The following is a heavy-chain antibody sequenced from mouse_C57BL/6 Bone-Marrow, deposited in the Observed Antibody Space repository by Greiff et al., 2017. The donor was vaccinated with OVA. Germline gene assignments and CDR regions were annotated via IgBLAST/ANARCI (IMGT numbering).Heavy chain of an antibody. Sequence: VKLMESGAELVRPGTSVKVSCKASGYAFTNYLIEWVKQRPGQGLEWIGVINPGSGGTNYNEKFKGKATLTADKSSSTAYMQLSSLTSEDSAVYFCARSLFRYWGQGTLVTVSA. CDR3: ARSLFRY. CDR2: INPGSGGT. D-gene: IGHD1-1*02. V-gene: IGHV1-54*01. J-gene: IGHJ3*01. CDR1: GYAFTNYL.